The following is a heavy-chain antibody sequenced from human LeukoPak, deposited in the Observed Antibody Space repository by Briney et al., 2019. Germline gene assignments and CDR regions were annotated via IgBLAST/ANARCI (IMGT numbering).Heavy chain of an antibody. V-gene: IGHV1-69*02. CDR3: AMSATNYDSSD. Sequence: SVKVSCKASGYTFTGYYMHWVRQAPGQGLEWMGRIIPILGIANYAQKFQGRVTITADKSTSTAYMELSSLRSEDTAVYYCAMSATNYDSSDWGQGTLVTVSS. D-gene: IGHD3-22*01. CDR2: IIPILGIA. CDR1: GYTFTGYY. J-gene: IGHJ4*02.